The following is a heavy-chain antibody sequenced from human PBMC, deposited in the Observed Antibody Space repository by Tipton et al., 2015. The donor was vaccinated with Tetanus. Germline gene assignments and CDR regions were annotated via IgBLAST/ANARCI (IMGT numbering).Heavy chain of an antibody. CDR3: ARDRGDYIYYGMDV. Sequence: QLVQSGAEVKKPGASVKVSCKASGYTFTGYYIYWVRQAPGQGLEWMGLIDPNSGGTNYAQKFQGRVTMTRDTSISTAYMELSSLRSDDTAVYYCARDRGDYIYYGMDVWGPGTTVTVS. V-gene: IGHV1-2*02. D-gene: IGHD3-22*01. CDR2: IDPNSGGT. CDR1: GYTFTGYY. J-gene: IGHJ6*02.